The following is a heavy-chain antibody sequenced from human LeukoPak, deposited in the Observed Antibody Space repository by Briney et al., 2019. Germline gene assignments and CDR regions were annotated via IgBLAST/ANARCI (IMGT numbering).Heavy chain of an antibody. Sequence: ASVKVSCKASGGMFNNYAISWVRQAPGQGLEWMGGIIPIFGTPNYAQKFQGRVTITADKSTSTAYMELSSLRSEDTAVYYCAHSGGSFDYWGQGTLVTVSS. CDR2: IIPIFGTP. J-gene: IGHJ4*02. CDR1: GGMFNNYA. V-gene: IGHV1-69*06. CDR3: AHSGGSFDY. D-gene: IGHD6-25*01.